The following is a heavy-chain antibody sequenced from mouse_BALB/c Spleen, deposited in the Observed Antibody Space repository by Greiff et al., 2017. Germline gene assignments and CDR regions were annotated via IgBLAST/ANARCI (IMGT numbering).Heavy chain of an antibody. CDR3: ARILSYYYGSSFAY. Sequence: EVQVVESGGGLVKPGGSLKLSCAASGFAFSSYDMSWVRQTPEKRLEWVAYISSGGGSTYYPDTVKGRFTISRDNAKNTLYLQMSSLKSEDTAMYYCARILSYYYGSSFAYWGQGTLVTVSA. D-gene: IGHD1-1*01. J-gene: IGHJ3*01. V-gene: IGHV5-12-1*01. CDR2: ISSGGGST. CDR1: GFAFSSYD.